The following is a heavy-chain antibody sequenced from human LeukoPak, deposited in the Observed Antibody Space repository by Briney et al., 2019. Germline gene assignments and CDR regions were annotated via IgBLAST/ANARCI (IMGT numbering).Heavy chain of an antibody. J-gene: IGHJ4*02. Sequence: SETLSLTCTVSGGSISSGSYYWSWIRQPAGKGLEWIGRIYTSGSTNYNPSLKSRVTMSVDTSKNQFSLNLSSVTAADTAVYYCARMGAIAGASANPDHWGQGTLVTVSS. D-gene: IGHD6-13*01. CDR3: ARMGAIAGASANPDH. V-gene: IGHV4-61*02. CDR2: IYTSGST. CDR1: GGSISSGSYY.